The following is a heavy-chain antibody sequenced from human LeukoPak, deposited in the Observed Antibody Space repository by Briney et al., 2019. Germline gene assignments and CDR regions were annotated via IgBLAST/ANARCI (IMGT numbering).Heavy chain of an antibody. CDR3: AKDPFTIRVIADAFNI. J-gene: IGHJ3*02. Sequence: PGGSLTRSCTASGCTLSSDAMRWARHAPGKGLEWVSAISDSGGSTYYADSVKGRFTISRDNSKNTLYLQMNSLRAEDTAVYYCAKDPFTIRVIADAFNIWGQGKTVTVSS. CDR2: ISDSGGST. CDR1: GCTLSSDA. D-gene: IGHD3-10*01. V-gene: IGHV3-23*01.